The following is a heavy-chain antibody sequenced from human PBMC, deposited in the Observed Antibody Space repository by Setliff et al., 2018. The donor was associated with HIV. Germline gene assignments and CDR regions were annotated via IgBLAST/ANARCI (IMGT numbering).Heavy chain of an antibody. D-gene: IGHD6-13*01. CDR3: ATDPGYSSTWYSESFQH. CDR2: MNPNSGNT. CDR1: GYTFTSYD. V-gene: IGHV1-8*01. Sequence: VASVKVSCKASGYTFTSYDINWVRQATGQGLEWMGWMNPNSGNTGYAQKFQGRVTMTRNTSISTAYMELSSLRSEDTAVYYCATDPGYSSTWYSESFQHWGQGTVVTVSS. J-gene: IGHJ1*01.